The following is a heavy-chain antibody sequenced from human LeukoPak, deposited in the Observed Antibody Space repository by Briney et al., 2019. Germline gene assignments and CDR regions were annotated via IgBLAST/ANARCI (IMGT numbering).Heavy chain of an antibody. D-gene: IGHD5-18*01. CDR2: IYKSETT. J-gene: IGHJ4*02. Sequence: SETLSLTCTVSGVSISNYYWSWLRQPPGKGLEWIGFIYKSETTSYSPSLQSRVTISVATSKSQFSLKLSSVPAADTAVYYCARGVGYSYGLDYWGQGTLVIVSS. V-gene: IGHV4-59*01. CDR3: ARGVGYSYGLDY. CDR1: GVSISNYY.